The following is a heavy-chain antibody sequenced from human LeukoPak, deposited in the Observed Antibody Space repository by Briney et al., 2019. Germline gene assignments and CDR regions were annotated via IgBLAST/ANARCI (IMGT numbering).Heavy chain of an antibody. Sequence: SETLSLTCAVYGGSFSGYYWSWIRQPPGKGLEWIGEINHSGSTNYNPSLKSRVTIPVDTSKNQFSLKLSSVTAADTAVYYCARDSGSMGQNWGQGTLVTVSS. CDR3: ARDSGSMGQN. V-gene: IGHV4-34*01. J-gene: IGHJ4*02. CDR1: GGSFSGYY. CDR2: INHSGST. D-gene: IGHD1-26*01.